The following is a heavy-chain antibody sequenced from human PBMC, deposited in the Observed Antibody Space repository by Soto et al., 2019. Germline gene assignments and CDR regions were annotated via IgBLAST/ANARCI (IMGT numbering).Heavy chain of an antibody. CDR1: GFTFSSYS. V-gene: IGHV3-21*01. CDR2: ISSSSSYI. D-gene: IGHD4-17*01. J-gene: IGHJ3*02. CDR3: ATDLRHDAFDI. Sequence: GGSLRLSCAASGFTFSSYSMNWVRQAPGKGLEWVSSISSSSSYIYYADSVKGRFTISRDNAKNSLYLQMNSLRAEDTAVYYCATDLRHDAFDIWGQGTMVTVSS.